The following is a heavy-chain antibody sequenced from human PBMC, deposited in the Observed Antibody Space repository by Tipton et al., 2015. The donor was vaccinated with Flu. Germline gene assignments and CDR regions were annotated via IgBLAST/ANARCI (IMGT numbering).Heavy chain of an antibody. Sequence: TLSLTCTVSGGSIRSGSYSWNWIRQPAGKGLEWIGRIYPSGSTNYNPSLKSRVTISADTSKNQFSLKLSSVTAVDTAVYYCARSTYYYGSGSSDYWGQGTLVTVSS. CDR1: GGSIRSGSYS. CDR2: IYPSGST. CDR3: ARSTYYYGSGSSDY. D-gene: IGHD3-10*01. J-gene: IGHJ4*02. V-gene: IGHV4-61*02.